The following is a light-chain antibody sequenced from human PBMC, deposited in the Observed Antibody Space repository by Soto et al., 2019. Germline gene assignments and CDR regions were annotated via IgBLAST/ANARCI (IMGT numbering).Light chain of an antibody. CDR1: QSVDIN. Sequence: EIVLTQSPATLSVSPGDRVTLSCRASQSVDINLAWYQQKPGQAPRLLIYGASTRATGIPARFSGSGSGTDFTPTISRLEPEDLAVYYCQQYGSSPVTFGGGTKVDI. CDR3: QQYGSSPVT. J-gene: IGKJ4*01. V-gene: IGKV3-20*01. CDR2: GAS.